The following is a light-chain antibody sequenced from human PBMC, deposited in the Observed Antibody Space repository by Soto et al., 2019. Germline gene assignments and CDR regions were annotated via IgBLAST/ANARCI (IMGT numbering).Light chain of an antibody. J-gene: IGLJ2*01. CDR2: LNSDGSH. CDR3: QTWGRGIVV. V-gene: IGLV4-69*02. Sequence: QPVLTQSPSASASLGASVNLTCTLTSGHSSYAIAWHQQQPEKGPRFLMRLNSDGSHSKGDGIPDRFSGSSSGAERYLTISSLQSEDEADYYCQTWGRGIVVFGGGTKVTVL. CDR1: SGHSSYA.